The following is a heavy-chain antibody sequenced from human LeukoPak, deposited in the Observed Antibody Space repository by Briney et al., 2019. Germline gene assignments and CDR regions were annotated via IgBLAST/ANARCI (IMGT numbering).Heavy chain of an antibody. CDR2: INHSGST. D-gene: IGHD6-6*01. Sequence: ASETLSLTCAVYGGSFSGYYWSWIRQPPGKGLEWIGEINHSGSTNYNPSLKSRVTISVDTSKNQFSLKLSSVTAADTAVYYCARGWAAGRLNSWFDPWGQGTLVTVSS. CDR3: ARGWAAGRLNSWFDP. CDR1: GGSFSGYY. V-gene: IGHV4-34*01. J-gene: IGHJ5*02.